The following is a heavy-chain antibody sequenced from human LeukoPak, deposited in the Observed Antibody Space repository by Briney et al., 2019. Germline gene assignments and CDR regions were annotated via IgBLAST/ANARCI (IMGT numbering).Heavy chain of an antibody. J-gene: IGHJ4*02. Sequence: PSETLSLTCAVYGGSFSGYYWSWIRQPPGKGLEWIGEINHSGSTNYNPSLKSRVTITVDTSKNQFSLKLNSVTAADTAVYYCARGVRFPTPAFDYWGQGTLVTVSS. CDR3: ARGVRFPTPAFDY. V-gene: IGHV4-34*01. D-gene: IGHD3-3*01. CDR1: GGSFSGYY. CDR2: INHSGST.